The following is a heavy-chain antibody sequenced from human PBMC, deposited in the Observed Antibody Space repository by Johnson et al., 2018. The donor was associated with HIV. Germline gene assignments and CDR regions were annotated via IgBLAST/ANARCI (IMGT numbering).Heavy chain of an antibody. CDR3: ARYGISFVGATTVKWAFDI. CDR1: GFTFSSYA. V-gene: IGHV3-30-3*01. D-gene: IGHD1-26*01. Sequence: QVQLVESGGGVVQPGRSLRLSCAASGFTFSSYAMHWVRQAPGKGLEWVAVISYDGSNKYYADSVKGRFTISRDNSKNTLYLQMNSLRAEDTAVYYWARYGISFVGATTVKWAFDIRGQGTMVTVSS. CDR2: ISYDGSNK. J-gene: IGHJ3*02.